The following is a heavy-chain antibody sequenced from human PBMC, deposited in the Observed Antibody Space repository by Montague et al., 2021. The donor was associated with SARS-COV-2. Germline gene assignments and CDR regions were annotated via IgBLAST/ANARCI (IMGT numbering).Heavy chain of an antibody. V-gene: IGHV6-1*01. J-gene: IGHJ4*02. CDR1: GDSVSSNSAT. D-gene: IGHD6-13*01. Sequence: CVISGDSVSSNSATWNWIRQSPSRGLEWLGRTYYRSMWKSDYARSVKSRIAINPDTSKNQFSLQLSPVTPEDTALYYCVRGIEAAGSYDYWGQGTLVTVSS. CDR3: VRGIEAAGSYDY. CDR2: TYYRSMWKS.